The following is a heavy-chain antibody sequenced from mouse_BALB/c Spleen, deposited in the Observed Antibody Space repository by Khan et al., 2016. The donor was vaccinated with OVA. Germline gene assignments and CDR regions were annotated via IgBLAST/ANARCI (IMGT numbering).Heavy chain of an antibody. CDR2: ISTYYGDA. CDR1: GYTFTDFT. V-gene: IGHV1S137*01. Sequence: VELVESGAELVRPGVSVKISCKGSGYTFTDFTMHWVKQSHAKSVEWIGVISTYYGDATYNQKFKGKATMTVDKSSSTAYMELARLTSEDSVIYYCARGGGGDRFAYWGQGTLVTVSA. CDR3: ARGGGGDRFAY. J-gene: IGHJ3*01.